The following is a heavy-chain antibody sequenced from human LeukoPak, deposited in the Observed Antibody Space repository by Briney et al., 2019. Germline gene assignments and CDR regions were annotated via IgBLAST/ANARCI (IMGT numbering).Heavy chain of an antibody. D-gene: IGHD2-21*01. CDR3: AKMAIAKGATQGRGFLQFDL. CDR1: GFTFDNHA. V-gene: IGHV3-23*01. Sequence: GGSLRLSCAASGFTFDNHAMTWVRQAPGKGLEWVSLITGTGFDTYTANSVKGRFITSRDNSKNSLYLRLNSLRPEDTAMYYCAKMAIAKGATQGRGFLQFDLWGQGTLVTVSS. CDR2: ITGTGFDT. J-gene: IGHJ5*02.